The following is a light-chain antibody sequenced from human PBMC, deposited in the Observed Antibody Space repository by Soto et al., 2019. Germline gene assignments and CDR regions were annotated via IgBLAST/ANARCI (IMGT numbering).Light chain of an antibody. V-gene: IGLV2-14*01. CDR1: SSDIGAYNS. CDR2: DVS. Sequence: QSALTQPASVSASPGQSITISCTGTSSDIGAYNSVPWYQQHPGKAPQLMIYDVSYRPSGISSRFSGSKSGNTASLTISGLQADDDADYYCASYTSARIRVFGGGTKLTVL. J-gene: IGLJ2*01. CDR3: ASYTSARIRV.